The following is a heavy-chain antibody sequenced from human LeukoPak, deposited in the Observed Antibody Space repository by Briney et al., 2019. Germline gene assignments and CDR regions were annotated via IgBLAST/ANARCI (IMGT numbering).Heavy chain of an antibody. CDR3: ARGALGYSYGEAYFDY. Sequence: SETLSLTCTVSGGSISSYYWSWIRQPPGKGLEWIGYIYHSGSTYYNPSLKSRVTISVDRSKNQFSLKLSSVTAADTAVYYCARGALGYSYGEAYFDYWGQGTLVTVSS. CDR1: GGSISSYY. D-gene: IGHD5-18*01. CDR2: IYHSGST. J-gene: IGHJ4*02. V-gene: IGHV4-59*12.